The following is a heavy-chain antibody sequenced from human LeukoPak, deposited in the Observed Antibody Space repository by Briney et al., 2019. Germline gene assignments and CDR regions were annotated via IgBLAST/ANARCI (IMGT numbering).Heavy chain of an antibody. CDR2: ISWNSGSI. J-gene: IGHJ3*02. CDR1: GFTFDDYA. CDR3: ARLISDFWSGYYTSGEGSNLLDAFDI. Sequence: GRSLRLSCAASGFTFDDYAMHWVRQAPGKGLEWVSGISWNSGSIGYADSVKGRFTISRDNAKNSLYLQMNSLRAEDTALYYCARLISDFWSGYYTSGEGSNLLDAFDIWGQGTMVTVSS. D-gene: IGHD3-3*01. V-gene: IGHV3-9*01.